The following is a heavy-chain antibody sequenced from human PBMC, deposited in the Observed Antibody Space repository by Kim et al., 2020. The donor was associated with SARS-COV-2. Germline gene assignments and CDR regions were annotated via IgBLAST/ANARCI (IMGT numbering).Heavy chain of an antibody. CDR2: VNPNSGNT. J-gene: IGHJ4*02. CDR3: ATGPSGWYDY. Sequence: ASVKVSCRASGYSFTSYDINWVRQATGQGLEWLEWVNPNSGNTGYAQKFQGRLVMTRNTAINTAYMELSSLESEDTAVYYCATGPSGWYDYWGQGTLVTVPS. V-gene: IGHV1-8*01. CDR1: GYSFTSYD. D-gene: IGHD6-19*01.